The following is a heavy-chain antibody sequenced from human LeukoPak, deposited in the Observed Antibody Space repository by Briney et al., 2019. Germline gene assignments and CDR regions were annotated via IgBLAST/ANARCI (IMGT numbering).Heavy chain of an antibody. Sequence: PGGSLRLSCAASGFTFSSYAMHWVRQAPGKGLEWVAVISYDGSNKYYADSVKGRFTISRDNSKNTLYLQMNSLRAEDTAVYYCARDVPVEMATITYYFDYWGQGTLVTVSS. CDR3: ARDVPVEMATITYYFDY. D-gene: IGHD5-24*01. CDR2: ISYDGSNK. CDR1: GFTFSSYA. J-gene: IGHJ4*02. V-gene: IGHV3-30*04.